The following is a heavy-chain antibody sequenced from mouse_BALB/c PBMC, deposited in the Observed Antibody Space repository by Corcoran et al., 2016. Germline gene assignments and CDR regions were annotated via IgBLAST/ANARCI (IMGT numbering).Heavy chain of an antibody. D-gene: IGHD2-4*01. Sequence: QIQLVQSGPELKKPGEAVKISCKASGYTFTNYGMNWVKQAPGKGLKWMGWINTYTGEPTYADDFKGRFAFSLETSASTAYLQINNLKNEDTATYFCARPYDYDLAYWGQGTLVTVSA. CDR3: ARPYDYDLAY. V-gene: IGHV9-3-1*01. CDR1: GYTFTNYG. CDR2: INTYTGEP. J-gene: IGHJ3*01.